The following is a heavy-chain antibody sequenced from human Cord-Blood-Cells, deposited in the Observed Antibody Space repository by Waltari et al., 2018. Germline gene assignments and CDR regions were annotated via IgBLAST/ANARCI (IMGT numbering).Heavy chain of an antibody. V-gene: IGHV4-59*08. Sequence: QVQLQESGPGLVKPSETLSLTCTVSGGSISSYYWIWIRQPPGKGLEWIGYIYYSGSTNYNPSLKSRVTISVDTSKNQFSLKLSSVTAADTAVYYCARHRMSSSSLGYWGQGTLVTVSS. CDR3: ARHRMSSSSLGY. CDR1: GGSISSYY. J-gene: IGHJ4*02. D-gene: IGHD6-6*01. CDR2: IYYSGST.